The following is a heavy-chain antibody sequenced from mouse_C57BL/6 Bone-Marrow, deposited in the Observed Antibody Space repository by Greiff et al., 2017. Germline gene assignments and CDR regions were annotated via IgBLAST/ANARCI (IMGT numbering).Heavy chain of an antibody. J-gene: IGHJ3*01. CDR1: GSTFSDYG. V-gene: IGHV5-17*01. Sequence: EVQLVESGGGLVKPGGSLKLSCAASGSTFSDYGMHWVRQAPEKGLEWVAYISSGSSTIYYADTVKGRFTISRDNAKNTLFLQMTSLRSEDTAMYYCARRPPPITTVVAKAYWCQGTLVTVSA. CDR2: ISSGSSTI. CDR3: ARRPPPITTVVAKAY. D-gene: IGHD1-1*01.